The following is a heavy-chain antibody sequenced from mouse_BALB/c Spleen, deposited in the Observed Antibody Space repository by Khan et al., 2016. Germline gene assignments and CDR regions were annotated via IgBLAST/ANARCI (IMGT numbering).Heavy chain of an antibody. D-gene: IGHD2-14*01. CDR1: GDSITSGY. V-gene: IGHV3-8*02. Sequence: EVQLQESGPSLAKPSQTLSLTCSVTGDSITSGYWNWIRKFPGNRLEYMGYISYSGNTYYNPFLKSRISITRDTSKNQHYLQLISVTTEDTATYYCARSNRNDAGFAYWGQGTLVTVSA. CDR2: ISYSGNT. CDR3: ARSNRNDAGFAY. J-gene: IGHJ3*01.